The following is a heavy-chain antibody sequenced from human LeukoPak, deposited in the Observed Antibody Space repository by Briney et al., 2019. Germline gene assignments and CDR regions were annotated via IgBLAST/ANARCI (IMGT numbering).Heavy chain of an antibody. Sequence: SETLSLTCTVSGASISSGDYYWSWIRQPPGKGLEWIGYIYYSGSTHYNPSLKSRVTISVDTSKNQFSLKLSSVTAADTAVYYCARNRYDFWSGYSPKPLMDVWGQGTTVTVSS. CDR3: ARNRYDFWSGYSPKPLMDV. D-gene: IGHD3-3*01. J-gene: IGHJ6*02. V-gene: IGHV4-30-4*01. CDR2: IYYSGST. CDR1: GASISSGDYY.